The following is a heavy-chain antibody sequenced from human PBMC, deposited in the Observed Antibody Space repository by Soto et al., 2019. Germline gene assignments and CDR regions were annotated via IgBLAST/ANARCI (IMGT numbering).Heavy chain of an antibody. V-gene: IGHV3-21*01. Sequence: GGSLRLSCAASGFTFSSYSMNWVRQAPGKGLEWVSSISSSSSYIYYADSVKGRFTISRDNAKNSLYLQMNSLRAEDTAVYYCARQGDFWSGITVFDYWGQGNLVTVS. CDR1: GFTFSSYS. D-gene: IGHD3-3*01. CDR2: ISSSSSYI. J-gene: IGHJ4*02. CDR3: ARQGDFWSGITVFDY.